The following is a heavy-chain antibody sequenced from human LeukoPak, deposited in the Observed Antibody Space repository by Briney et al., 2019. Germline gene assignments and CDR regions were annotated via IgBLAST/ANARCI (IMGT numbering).Heavy chain of an antibody. CDR3: ATDTVIVGARSQMDY. V-gene: IGHV1-24*01. Sequence: ASVRVSCKVSGYTLTELSMHWVRQAPGKGLEWMGGFDPEDGETIYAQKFQGRVTMTEDTSTDTAYMELSSLRSEDTAVYYCATDTVIVGARSQMDYWGQGTLVTVSS. CDR2: FDPEDGET. J-gene: IGHJ4*02. D-gene: IGHD1-26*01. CDR1: GYTLTELS.